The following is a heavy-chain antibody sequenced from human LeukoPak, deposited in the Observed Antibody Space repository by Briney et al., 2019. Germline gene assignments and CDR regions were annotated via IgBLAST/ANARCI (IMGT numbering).Heavy chain of an antibody. CDR2: INPNSGGT. V-gene: IGHV1-2*02. CDR1: GYTFTSYA. D-gene: IGHD3-9*01. J-gene: IGHJ6*03. CDR3: ARDGRYFDWSPDYYMDV. Sequence: GASVKVSCKASGYTFTSYAMNWVRQAPGQGLEWMGWINPNSGGTNYAQKFQGRVTMTRDTSISTAYMELSRLRSDDTAVYYCARDGRYFDWSPDYYMDVWGKGTTVTISS.